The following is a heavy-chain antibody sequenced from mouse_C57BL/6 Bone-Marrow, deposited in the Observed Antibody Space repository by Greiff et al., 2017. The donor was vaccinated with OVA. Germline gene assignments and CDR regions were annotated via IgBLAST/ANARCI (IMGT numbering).Heavy chain of an antibody. J-gene: IGHJ4*01. CDR2: IYPRSGNT. V-gene: IGHV1-81*01. D-gene: IGHD2-3*01. CDR3: ARGWLLRGYAMDY. CDR1: GYTFTSYG. Sequence: HVKQSGAELARPGASVKLSCKASGYTFTSYGISWVKQRTGQGLEWIGEIYPRSGNTYYNEKFKGKATLTADKSSSTAYMELRSLTSEDSAVYFCARGWLLRGYAMDYWGQGTSVTVSS.